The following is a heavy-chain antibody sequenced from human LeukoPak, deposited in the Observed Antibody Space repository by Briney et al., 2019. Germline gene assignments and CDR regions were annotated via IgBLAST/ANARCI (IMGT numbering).Heavy chain of an antibody. D-gene: IGHD2-2*01. J-gene: IGHJ4*02. CDR2: IYYSGST. V-gene: IGHV4-59*01. CDR3: ARGYCSSSTCRYGDY. Sequence: SETLSLTCTVSGGSISSYYWSWIRQPPGKGLEWIGYIYYSGSTNYNPSLRSRVTISVDTSKNQFSLNLKYVTAADTAVYYCARGYCSSSTCRYGDYWGQGTLVTVSS. CDR1: GGSISSYY.